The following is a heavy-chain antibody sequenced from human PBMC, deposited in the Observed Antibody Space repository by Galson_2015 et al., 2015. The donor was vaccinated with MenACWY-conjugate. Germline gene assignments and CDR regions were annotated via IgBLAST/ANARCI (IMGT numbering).Heavy chain of an antibody. V-gene: IGHV3-23*01. CDR3: AKDLVKNYEMLTGYFSD. CDR1: GFPFSSYA. J-gene: IGHJ4*02. CDR2: ISDSGRTT. Sequence: SLRLSCAVSGFPFSSYAMTWVRQAPGKGLEWVSTISDSGRTTYYADAVQDRFTISRDNSKDKVFLQMNSLRAEDAAAYYCAKDLVKNYEMLTGYFSDWGQGALVTVSS. D-gene: IGHD3-9*01.